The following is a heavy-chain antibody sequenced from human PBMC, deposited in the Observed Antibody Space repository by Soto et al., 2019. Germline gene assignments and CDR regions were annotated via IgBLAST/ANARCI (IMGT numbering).Heavy chain of an antibody. CDR2: IYPGDSDT. J-gene: IGHJ6*02. D-gene: IGHD3-10*01. Sequence: EVQLVQSGAEVKKPGESLKISCKGSGYSFTSYWIGWVRQMPGKGLEWMGIIYPGDSDTRYSPSFQGQVTISADKSIRTAYLQWSSLKASDTAMYYCARHSVDTMVRGHYGMDVWGQGTTVTVSS. V-gene: IGHV5-51*01. CDR3: ARHSVDTMVRGHYGMDV. CDR1: GYSFTSYW.